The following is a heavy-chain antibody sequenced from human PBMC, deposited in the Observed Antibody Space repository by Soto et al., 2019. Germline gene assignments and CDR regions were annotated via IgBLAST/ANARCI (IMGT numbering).Heavy chain of an antibody. J-gene: IGHJ4*02. CDR1: GYSFTSYW. Sequence: GESLKISCKGSGYSFTSYWISWVRQMPGKGLEWMGRIDPSDSYTNYSPSFQGHVTISADKSISTAYLQWSSLKASDTAMYYCARPPSAAAGQYYFDYWGQGTLVTVSS. D-gene: IGHD6-13*01. CDR3: ARPPSAAAGQYYFDY. V-gene: IGHV5-10-1*01. CDR2: IDPSDSYT.